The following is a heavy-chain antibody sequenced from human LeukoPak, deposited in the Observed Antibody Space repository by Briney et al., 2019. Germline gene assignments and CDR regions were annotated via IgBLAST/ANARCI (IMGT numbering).Heavy chain of an antibody. D-gene: IGHD3-10*01. J-gene: IGHJ3*02. CDR1: GGSISSYY. CDR3: ARDRGVRDSSRAFDI. Sequence: SETLSLTCTVSGGSISSYYWSWIRQPPGKGLEWIGYIYYSGSTNYNPSLKSRVTISVDTSKNQFSLKLSSVTAADTAVYYCARDRGVRDSSRAFDIWGQGTMVTVSS. V-gene: IGHV4-59*01. CDR2: IYYSGST.